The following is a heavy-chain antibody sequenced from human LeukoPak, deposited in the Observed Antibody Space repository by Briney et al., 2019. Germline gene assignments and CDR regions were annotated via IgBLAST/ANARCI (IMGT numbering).Heavy chain of an antibody. V-gene: IGHV1-2*02. D-gene: IGHD2-21*01. Sequence: ASVKVSCKASGYTFTGYYMHWVRQAPGQGLEWMGWINPNSGGTSSAQKFQGRVTMTRDTSITTVYMEVSWLTSDDTAIYYCARADRLHGGPYLIGPWGQGTLVTVSS. CDR2: INPNSGGT. CDR1: GYTFTGYY. J-gene: IGHJ5*02. CDR3: ARADRLHGGPYLIGP.